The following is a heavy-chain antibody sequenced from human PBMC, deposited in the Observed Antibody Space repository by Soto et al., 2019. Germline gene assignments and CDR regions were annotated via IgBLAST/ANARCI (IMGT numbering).Heavy chain of an antibody. J-gene: IGHJ3*02. CDR1: GYTFTSYG. V-gene: IGHV1-18*01. D-gene: IGHD4-17*01. CDR2: ISAYNGNT. CDR3: ARMLSSDYADAFGI. Sequence: ASVKVSCKASGYTFTSYGTSWVRQAPGQGLEWMGWISAYNGNTNYAQKLQGRVTMTTDTSTSTAYMELRSLRSDDTAVYYCARMLSSDYADAFGIWGQGTMVTVSS.